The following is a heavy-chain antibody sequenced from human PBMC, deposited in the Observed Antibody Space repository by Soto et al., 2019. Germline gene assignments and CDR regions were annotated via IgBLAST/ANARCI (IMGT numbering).Heavy chain of an antibody. D-gene: IGHD2-15*01. CDR3: AKPGGGGGTAGFNS. J-gene: IGHJ4*02. Sequence: GGSLRLSCAASGFTFSSYGMHWVRQAPGKGLEWVAVISYDGSNKYYADSVKGRFTISRDNSKNTLYLQMNSLRAEDTAVYYCAKPGGGGGTAGFNSGGQEPLVTVPP. CDR2: ISYDGSNK. CDR1: GFTFSSYG. V-gene: IGHV3-30*18.